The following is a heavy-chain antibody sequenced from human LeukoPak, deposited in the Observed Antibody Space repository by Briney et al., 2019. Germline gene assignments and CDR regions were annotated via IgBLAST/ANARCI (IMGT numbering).Heavy chain of an antibody. J-gene: IGHJ4*02. CDR2: ISPHNGDT. V-gene: IGHV1-18*01. Sequence: GASVKVSCKASGYTFTSYGISWVRQAPGQGLEWMGWISPHNGDTNYVQNLRGRVTMTTDTSTSTAYMELRSLRCDGTAVYYCARVRAAAGIYYSDYWGQGTLVTVSS. CDR1: GYTFTSYG. D-gene: IGHD6-13*01. CDR3: ARVRAAAGIYYSDY.